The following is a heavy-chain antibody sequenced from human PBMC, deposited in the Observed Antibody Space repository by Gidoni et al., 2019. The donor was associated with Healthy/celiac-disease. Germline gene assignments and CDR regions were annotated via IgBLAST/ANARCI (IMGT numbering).Heavy chain of an antibody. CDR1: GFTFSRYG. CDR2: ISYDGSNK. D-gene: IGHD5-12*01. CDR3: AKVGGYSKTAGDAFDI. V-gene: IGHV3-30*18. Sequence: QVQLVESGGGVVQPGRSLRLSCAASGFTFSRYGMHWVRQAPGKGLEWVAVISYDGSNKYYADSVKGRFTISRDNSKNTLYLQMNSLRAEDTAVYYCAKVGGYSKTAGDAFDIWGQGTMVTVSS. J-gene: IGHJ3*02.